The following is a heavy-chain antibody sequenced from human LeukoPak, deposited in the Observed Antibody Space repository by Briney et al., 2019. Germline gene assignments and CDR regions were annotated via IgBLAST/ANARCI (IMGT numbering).Heavy chain of an antibody. CDR2: RFYSGST. Sequence: SETLSLTCTVSGDSFRSHYWSWVRQPPGKALEWIGYRFYSGSTNYNPSLKSRVTISVDTSKNQFSLKLNSVTAADTAMYYCARVGQWQYYFDYWGQGTQVTVSS. J-gene: IGHJ4*02. CDR3: ARVGQWQYYFDY. V-gene: IGHV4-59*11. D-gene: IGHD6-19*01. CDR1: GDSFRSHY.